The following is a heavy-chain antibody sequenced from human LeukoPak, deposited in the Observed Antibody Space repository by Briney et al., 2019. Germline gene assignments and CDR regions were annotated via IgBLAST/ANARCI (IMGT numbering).Heavy chain of an antibody. CDR1: GFMFRNYG. CDR2: IPYEGINK. Sequence: GGSLRLSCAASGFMFRNYGMHWVRQAPGKGLEWVAFIPYEGINKYYTDSVKGRFTISRDNSKSTLYLQMNSLRAEDTAVYYCADISGYDYISFDAFDIWGQGTMVTVSS. D-gene: IGHD5-12*01. CDR3: ADISGYDYISFDAFDI. V-gene: IGHV3-30*02. J-gene: IGHJ3*02.